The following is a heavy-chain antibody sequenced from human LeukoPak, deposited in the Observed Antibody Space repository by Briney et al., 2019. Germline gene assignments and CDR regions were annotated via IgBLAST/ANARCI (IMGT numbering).Heavy chain of an antibody. V-gene: IGHV4-59*01. J-gene: IGHJ4*02. CDR1: GGSISSYY. D-gene: IGHD6-13*01. Sequence: PSETLSLTCTVSGGSISSYYWSWIRQPPGKGLEWIGYIYYSGSTNYNPSLKSRVTISVDTSKNQFSLKLSSVTAADTAVYYCARTYSSSLSFFYWGQGTLVTVSS. CDR2: IYYSGST. CDR3: ARTYSSSLSFFY.